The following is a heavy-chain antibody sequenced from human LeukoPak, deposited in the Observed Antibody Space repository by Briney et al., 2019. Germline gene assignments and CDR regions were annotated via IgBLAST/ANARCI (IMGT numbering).Heavy chain of an antibody. CDR2: ISYDGSNK. J-gene: IGHJ4*02. Sequence: GGSLRLSCAASGFTFSDYGMHWVRQAPGKGLEWLAVISYDGSNKYSADSVKGRFTISRDNSKNTLYLQMNSLRAEDTAVYYCAKDEDYGDYVLSYWGQGTLVTVSS. CDR3: AKDEDYGDYVLSY. D-gene: IGHD4-17*01. V-gene: IGHV3-30*18. CDR1: GFTFSDYG.